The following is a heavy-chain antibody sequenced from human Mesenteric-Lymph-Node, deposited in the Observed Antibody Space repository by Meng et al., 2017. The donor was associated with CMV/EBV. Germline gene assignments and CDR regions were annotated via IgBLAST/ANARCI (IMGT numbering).Heavy chain of an antibody. CDR3: AKDLSTGTTRPSSYFYYGLDV. D-gene: IGHD1-7*01. J-gene: IGHJ6*02. CDR1: GFTFEDHA. Sequence: SLKISCAASGFTFEDHAMHWVRQGPGKGLEWVAGVSWNSDNIDYADSVKGRFSISRDNANYSLYLQMNNLRPEDTAPYYCAKDLSTGTTRPSSYFYYGLDVWGQGTTVTVSS. V-gene: IGHV3-9*01. CDR2: VSWNSDNI.